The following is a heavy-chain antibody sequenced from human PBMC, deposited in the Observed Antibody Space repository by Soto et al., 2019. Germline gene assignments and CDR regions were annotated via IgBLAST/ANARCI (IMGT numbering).Heavy chain of an antibody. V-gene: IGHV1-8*01. CDR1: GYTFISYY. CDR2: MNPNSGST. CDR3: ARGQEYLGAFDI. Sequence: ASVKVSCKASGYTFISYYINWVRQATGQGLEWMGWMNPNSGSTGYAQKFQGRVTMTRNTSISTAYMELSSLRSEDTAVYYCARGQEYLGAFDIWGQGTMVTVSS. J-gene: IGHJ3*02.